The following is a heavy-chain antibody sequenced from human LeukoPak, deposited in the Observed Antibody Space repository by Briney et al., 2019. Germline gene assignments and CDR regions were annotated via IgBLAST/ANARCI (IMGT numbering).Heavy chain of an antibody. J-gene: IGHJ4*02. CDR1: GGTFSSYA. V-gene: IGHV1-69*04. Sequence: GASVKVSCKASGGTFSSYAISWVRQAPGQGLEWMGRIIPILGIANYAQKFQGRVTITADKSTSTAYMELSSLRSEDTAVYYCARISSGPRPKKSQSFDYWGQGTLVTVSS. D-gene: IGHD6-19*01. CDR2: IIPILGIA. CDR3: ARISSGPRPKKSQSFDY.